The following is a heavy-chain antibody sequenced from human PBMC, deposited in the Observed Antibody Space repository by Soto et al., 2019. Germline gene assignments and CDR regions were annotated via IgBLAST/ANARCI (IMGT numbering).Heavy chain of an antibody. J-gene: IGHJ5*01. Sequence: GGSLRLSCAASGFTFSSYSMNWVRQAPGKGLEWVSSISSTGSNIFNADSVKGRFTISRDNAKNSLYLQMNSLRVEDTAVYYCAKAGSSGWFDPWGQGTLVTVSS. CDR2: ISSTGSNI. CDR1: GFTFSSYS. D-gene: IGHD6-19*01. V-gene: IGHV3-21*01. CDR3: AKAGSSGWFDP.